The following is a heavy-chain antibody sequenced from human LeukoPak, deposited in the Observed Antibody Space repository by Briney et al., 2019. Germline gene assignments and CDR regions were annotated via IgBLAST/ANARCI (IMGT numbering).Heavy chain of an antibody. CDR2: ISSSGSTI. Sequence: PGGSLRLSCAASGFTFSSYEMNWVRQAPGKGLEWVSYISSSGSTIYYADSVKGRFTISRDNAKNSLYLQMNSLRAEDTAVYYCAREHVWELPFDYWGQGTLVTVSS. V-gene: IGHV3-48*03. CDR3: AREHVWELPFDY. CDR1: GFTFSSYE. J-gene: IGHJ4*02. D-gene: IGHD1-7*01.